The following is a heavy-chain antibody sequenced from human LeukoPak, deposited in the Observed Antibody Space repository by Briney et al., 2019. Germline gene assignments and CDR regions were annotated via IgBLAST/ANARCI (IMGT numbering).Heavy chain of an antibody. CDR3: ARKAGYSSGWKAFDY. CDR2: INHSGSN. V-gene: IGHV4-34*01. Sequence: SETLSLTCAVYGGSFSGYYWSWIRQPPGKGLEWIGEINHSGSNNYNPSLKSRVTISVDKSKNQFSLKLSSVTAADTAVYYCARKAGYSSGWKAFDYWGQGTLVTVSS. CDR1: GGSFSGYY. D-gene: IGHD6-19*01. J-gene: IGHJ4*02.